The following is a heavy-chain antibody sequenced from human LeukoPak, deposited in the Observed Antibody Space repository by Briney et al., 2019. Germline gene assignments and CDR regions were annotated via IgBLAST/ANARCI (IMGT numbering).Heavy chain of an antibody. D-gene: IGHD6-13*01. J-gene: IGHJ4*02. CDR1: GGPFSGYY. CDR3: ARLSSSWYIRLGLDY. V-gene: IGHV4-34*01. CDR2: INHSGST. Sequence: PSETLSLTCAVYGGPFSGYYWSWIRQPPGKGLEWIGEINHSGSTNYNPSLKSRVTISVDTSKNQFSLKLSSVTAADTAVYYCARLSSSWYIRLGLDYWGQGTLVTVSS.